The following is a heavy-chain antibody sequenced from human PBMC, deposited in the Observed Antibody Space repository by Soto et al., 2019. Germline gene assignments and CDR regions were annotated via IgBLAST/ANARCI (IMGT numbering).Heavy chain of an antibody. CDR2: ISSSGDAT. Sequence: GGSLRLSCAASGFTFSTYAMTWVRQAPGKGLEWVSIISSSGDATYYLDSVKGRFTLSRDNARNTLHLQMNSLRAEDAAVYFCAKIGDFWSWGMDVWGQGTTVTVSS. CDR1: GFTFSTYA. V-gene: IGHV3-23*01. D-gene: IGHD3-3*01. J-gene: IGHJ6*02. CDR3: AKIGDFWSWGMDV.